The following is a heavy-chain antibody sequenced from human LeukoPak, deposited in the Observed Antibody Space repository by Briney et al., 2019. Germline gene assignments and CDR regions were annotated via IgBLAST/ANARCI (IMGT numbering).Heavy chain of an antibody. CDR2: IYYSGST. J-gene: IGHJ4*02. Sequence: PSETLSLTCTVSGGPISSYYWSWIRQPPGKGLEWIGYIYYSGSTNYNPSLKSRVTISVDTSKNQFSLKLSSVTAADTAVYYCARYYYDSGTDYWGQGTLVTVSS. CDR1: GGPISSYY. V-gene: IGHV4-59*01. CDR3: ARYYYDSGTDY. D-gene: IGHD3-22*01.